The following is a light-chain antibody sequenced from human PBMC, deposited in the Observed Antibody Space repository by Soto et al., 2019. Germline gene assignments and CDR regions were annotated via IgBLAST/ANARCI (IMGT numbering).Light chain of an antibody. CDR1: QDIGSS. CDR2: AAS. V-gene: IGKV1-16*01. CDR3: QQYNSYPRT. Sequence: DLQMTQSPSSLSVSVGDRVTITCRASQDIGSSLGWFQQKPGKAPKSLIYAASTLQVGVPSRFSSSVSGTDFILTISSLQPEDFATYYCQQYNSYPRTFGQGTKVEIK. J-gene: IGKJ1*01.